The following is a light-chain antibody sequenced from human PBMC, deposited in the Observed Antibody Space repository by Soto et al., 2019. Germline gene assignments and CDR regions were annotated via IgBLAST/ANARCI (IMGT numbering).Light chain of an antibody. CDR1: QSVSSY. CDR2: DAS. CDR3: QKRSNWPPT. Sequence: EIVLTQSPATLSLSPGERPTLSCRASQSVSSYLAWYQQKPGQAPRLLIYDASNRATGIPARFSGSGSGTEFTLTISRLEPEDFAIYYCQKRSNWPPTFGQGTKVDIK. J-gene: IGKJ1*01. V-gene: IGKV3-11*01.